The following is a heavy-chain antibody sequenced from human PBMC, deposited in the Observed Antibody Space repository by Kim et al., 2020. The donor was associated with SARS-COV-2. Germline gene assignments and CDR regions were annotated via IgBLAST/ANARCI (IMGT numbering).Heavy chain of an antibody. Sequence: ASVKVSCKASGYTFTGYYMHWVRQAPGQGLEWMGWINPNSGGTNYAQKFQGRVTMTRDTSISTAYMELSRLRSDDTAVYYCARATLGYCSSTSCSFDYWGQGTLVTVSS. CDR2: INPNSGGT. CDR3: ARATLGYCSSTSCSFDY. CDR1: GYTFTGYY. V-gene: IGHV1-2*02. D-gene: IGHD2-2*01. J-gene: IGHJ4*02.